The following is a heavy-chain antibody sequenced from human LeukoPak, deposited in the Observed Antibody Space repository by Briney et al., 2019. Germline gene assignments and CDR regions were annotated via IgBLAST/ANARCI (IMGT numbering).Heavy chain of an antibody. D-gene: IGHD3-10*01. V-gene: IGHV3-23*01. CDR3: AKRVSYNSGSHFDY. J-gene: IGHJ4*02. CDR2: LGADGVST. CDR1: GFTFTNYA. Sequence: TGGSLRLSCAASGFTFTNYAMSWVRQAPGRGLEWVSILGADGVSTYYADSVKGRFTTSRDSSKNTLYLQMNSLRAEDSAIYYCAKRVSYNSGSHFDYWGQGTLVTVSS.